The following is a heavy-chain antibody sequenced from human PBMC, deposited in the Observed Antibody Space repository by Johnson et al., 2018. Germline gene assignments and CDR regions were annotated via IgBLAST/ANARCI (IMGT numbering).Heavy chain of an antibody. D-gene: IGHD3-10*01. J-gene: IGHJ3*02. V-gene: IGHV3-30-3*01. CDR2: ISSDGINK. CDR1: GFTFAYYA. CDR3: ARVKRATMVKGVMYAFDI. Sequence: QVQLVESGGGLVQPGRSLRLSCAASGFTFAYYAMDWVRQAPGKGLEWVTVISSDGINKYYYDSVKGRFTISRDNAKNTLFLQMNSLRVDDTAVYYCARVKRATMVKGVMYAFDIWGQGTVVTVSS.